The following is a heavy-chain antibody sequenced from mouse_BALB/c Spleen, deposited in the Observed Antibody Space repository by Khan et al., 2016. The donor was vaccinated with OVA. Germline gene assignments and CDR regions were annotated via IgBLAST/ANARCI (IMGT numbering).Heavy chain of an antibody. CDR2: INPNNGDT. CDR1: GYSFTVYN. CDR3: ARGYDSMAY. Sequence: EVQLKESGPELVKPGASVKISCKASGYSFTVYNMNWVKQSHGKSPEWIGRINPNNGDTNYNQNFKGKAILTVDKSSNTAYMELRSLKSEDSAVCDCARGYDSMAYWGQGTLVTVSA. J-gene: IGHJ3*01. D-gene: IGHD2-12*01. V-gene: IGHV1-18*01.